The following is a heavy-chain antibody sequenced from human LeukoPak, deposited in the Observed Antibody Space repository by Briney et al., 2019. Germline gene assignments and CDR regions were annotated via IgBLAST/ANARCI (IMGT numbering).Heavy chain of an antibody. D-gene: IGHD3-22*01. J-gene: IGHJ3*02. V-gene: IGHV3-53*01. CDR3: ARPDSSGYRDIDAFDI. Sequence: GGSLRLSCTVSGFTVSSNSMSWVRQAPGKGLEWVSFNSGTIHYSDSVKGRFTISRDNSKNTLYLQMNSLRAEDTAVYYCARPDSSGYRDIDAFDIWGQGTMVTVSS. CDR1: GFTVSSNS. CDR2: NSGTI.